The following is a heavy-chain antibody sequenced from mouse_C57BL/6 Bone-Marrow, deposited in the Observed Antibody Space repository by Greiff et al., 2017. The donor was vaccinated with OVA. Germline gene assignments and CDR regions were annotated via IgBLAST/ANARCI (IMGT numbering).Heavy chain of an antibody. CDR3: TRRVYYPSFAY. J-gene: IGHJ3*01. D-gene: IGHD2-1*01. Sequence: QVQLQQSGAELVRPGASVTLSCKASGYTFTDYEMHWVKQTPVHGLEWIGAIDPETGGTAYNQKFKGKAILTADKSSSTSYMELRSLTSEDSAVYYCTRRVYYPSFAYWGQGTLVTVSA. V-gene: IGHV1-15*01. CDR2: IDPETGGT. CDR1: GYTFTDYE.